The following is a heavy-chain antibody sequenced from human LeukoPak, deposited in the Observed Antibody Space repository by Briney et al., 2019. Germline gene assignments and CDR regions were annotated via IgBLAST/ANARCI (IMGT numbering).Heavy chain of an antibody. D-gene: IGHD6-13*01. CDR2: IIPILGIA. CDR3: ASEGGASSSWYFVY. J-gene: IGHJ4*02. V-gene: IGHV1-69*02. Sequence: SVKVSCKASGGTFSSYTISWVRQAPGQGLEWMGRIIPILGIANYAQKFQGRVTIAADKSTSTAYMELSSLRSEDTAVYYCASEGGASSSWYFVYWGQGTLVTVSS. CDR1: GGTFSSYT.